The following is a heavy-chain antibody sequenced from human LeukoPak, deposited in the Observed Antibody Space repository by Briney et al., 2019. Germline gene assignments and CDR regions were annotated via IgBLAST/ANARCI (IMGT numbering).Heavy chain of an antibody. CDR1: GFTFINYP. CDR2: ISGSGGST. D-gene: IGHD2-2*01. CDR3: ARIPADPDAFDI. V-gene: IGHV3-23*01. J-gene: IGHJ3*02. Sequence: GGSLRLSCAASGFTFINYPMSWVRQAPGKGLEWVSAISGSGGSTYYADSVKGRFTISRDNAKNSLYLQMNSLRAEDTAVYYCARIPADPDAFDIWGQGTMVTVSS.